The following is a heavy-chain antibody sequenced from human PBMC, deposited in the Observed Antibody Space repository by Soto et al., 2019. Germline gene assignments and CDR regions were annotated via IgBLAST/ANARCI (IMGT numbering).Heavy chain of an antibody. CDR2: IRKKTNSYTT. CDR3: AKDVLRAGGTIDS. J-gene: IGHJ4*02. CDR1: GLTFSDRY. D-gene: IGHD1-26*01. V-gene: IGHV3-72*01. Sequence: GESLRLSCAASGLTFSDRYMDWVRQAPGKGLEWVGRIRKKTNSYTTEYAKKSLFLQMNSLATEDTAVYFCAKDVLRAGGTIDSWGQGSLVTVSS.